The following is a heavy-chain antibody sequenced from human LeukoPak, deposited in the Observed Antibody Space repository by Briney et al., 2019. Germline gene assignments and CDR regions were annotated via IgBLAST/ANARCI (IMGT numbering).Heavy chain of an antibody. D-gene: IGHD3/OR15-3a*01. CDR3: ARQTGSGLFILP. V-gene: IGHV4-39*01. CDR1: GGSISSSSYY. Sequence: SETLSLTCIVSGGSISSSSYYWGWIRQPPGKGLEWIGSIYYSGSTYYNPSLKSRVSISIDTSKNQFSLKLTSVTAADTAVYYCARQTGSGLFILPGGQGTLVTVSS. CDR2: IYYSGST. J-gene: IGHJ4*02.